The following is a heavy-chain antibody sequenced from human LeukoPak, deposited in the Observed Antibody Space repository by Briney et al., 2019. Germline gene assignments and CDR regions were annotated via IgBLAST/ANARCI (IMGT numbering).Heavy chain of an antibody. CDR1: GGSISSYY. D-gene: IGHD2-8*01. Sequence: SETLSLTCAVSGGSISSYYWSWIRQPPGKGLEWIGYSYYSGSTNYNPSLKSRVTISIDTSKNQFSLKVSSVTAADTAVYYCARALGYCTNGVCRKASKYYFDYWGQGTLVTVSS. CDR3: ARALGYCTNGVCRKASKYYFDY. V-gene: IGHV4-59*08. J-gene: IGHJ4*02. CDR2: SYYSGST.